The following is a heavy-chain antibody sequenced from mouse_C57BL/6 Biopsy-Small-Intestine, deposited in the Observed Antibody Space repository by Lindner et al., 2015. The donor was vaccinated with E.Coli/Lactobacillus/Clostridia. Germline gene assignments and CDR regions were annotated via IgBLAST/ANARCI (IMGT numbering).Heavy chain of an antibody. CDR3: AIPYDGYYEGFAY. CDR1: GYTFTDYY. D-gene: IGHD2-3*01. Sequence: VQLQESGPVLVKPGASVKMSCKASGYTFTDYYMNWVKQSHGKSLEWIGVINPYNGGTSYNQKFKGKATSTVDKSSSTAYMELNSLTSEDSAVYYCAIPYDGYYEGFAYWGQGTLVTVSA. CDR2: INPYNGGT. V-gene: IGHV1-19*01. J-gene: IGHJ3*01.